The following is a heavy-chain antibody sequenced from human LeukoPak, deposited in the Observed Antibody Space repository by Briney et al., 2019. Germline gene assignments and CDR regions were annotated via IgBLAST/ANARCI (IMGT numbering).Heavy chain of an antibody. V-gene: IGHV3-74*01. Sequence: GGSLRLSCTASGFTLRNYWMHWVRQVPGKRLVWVSRISGDGSVTDYADSVQGRFTISRDNAKNILYLQINSLRSEDTAVYYCARYSSSSGGAAYYLDYWGHGTLVTVSS. CDR3: ARYSSSSGGAAYYLDY. CDR2: ISGDGSVT. CDR1: GFTLRNYW. J-gene: IGHJ4*01. D-gene: IGHD6-6*01.